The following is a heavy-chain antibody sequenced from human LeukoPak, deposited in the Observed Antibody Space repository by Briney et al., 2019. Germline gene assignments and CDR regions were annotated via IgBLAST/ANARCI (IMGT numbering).Heavy chain of an antibody. Sequence: GGSLRLSCAASGFTFSSYEMNWVRQAPGKGLEWVSDISSGGSTVHYADSVKGRFTISRDNAKNSLYLQMNSLRAEDTAVYYCARVIIMGATGIWGQGTMVTVSS. D-gene: IGHD1-26*01. CDR3: ARVIIMGATGI. J-gene: IGHJ3*02. CDR2: ISSGGSTV. CDR1: GFTFSSYE. V-gene: IGHV3-48*03.